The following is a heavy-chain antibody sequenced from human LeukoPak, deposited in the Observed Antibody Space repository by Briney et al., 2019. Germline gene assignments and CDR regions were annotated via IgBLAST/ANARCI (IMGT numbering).Heavy chain of an antibody. CDR1: GYTFTGYY. D-gene: IGHD1-26*01. J-gene: IGHJ6*03. CDR3: ARGGVLSSGSYLGWGYYYYYMDV. V-gene: IGHV1-2*02. Sequence: GASVKVSCKASGYTFTGYYMHWVRQAPGQGLEWMGWINPNSGGTNYAQKFQGRVTMTRDTSISTAYMELSRLRSDDTAVYYCARGGVLSSGSYLGWGYYYYYMDVWGKGTTVTVSS. CDR2: INPNSGGT.